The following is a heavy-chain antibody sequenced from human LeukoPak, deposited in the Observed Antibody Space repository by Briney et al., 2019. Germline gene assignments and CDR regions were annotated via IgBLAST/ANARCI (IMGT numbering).Heavy chain of an antibody. V-gene: IGHV1-2*06. D-gene: IGHD5-18*01. CDR2: INPNSGGT. Sequence: ASVRVSCKASGYTFTGYYMHWVRQAPGQGLEWMGRINPNSGGTNNAQKFQGRVTITRDRSISTAYMELGRLRSDDTAVYYCARRGTAMGNWGQGTLVTVSS. J-gene: IGHJ4*02. CDR3: ARRGTAMGN. CDR1: GYTFTGYY.